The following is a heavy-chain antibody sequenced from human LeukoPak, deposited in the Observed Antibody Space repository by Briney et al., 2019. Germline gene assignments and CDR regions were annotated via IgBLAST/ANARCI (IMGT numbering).Heavy chain of an antibody. D-gene: IGHD6-19*01. V-gene: IGHV3-11*04. CDR2: ISNSGTTI. Sequence: GGSLRLSCAASRFTFSDFYMGWIRQAPGKGLEWISYISNSGTTIYYADSVKGRFTISRDNAKNSLYLQMNSLRGEDTAVYYCARHARVAGFDYWGLGTLVTVSS. CDR1: RFTFSDFY. CDR3: ARHARVAGFDY. J-gene: IGHJ4*02.